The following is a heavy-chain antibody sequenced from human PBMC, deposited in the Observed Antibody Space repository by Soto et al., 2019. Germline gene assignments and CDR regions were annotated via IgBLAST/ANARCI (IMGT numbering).Heavy chain of an antibody. CDR1: GFTFSNYI. J-gene: IGHJ4*02. Sequence: QVQLVESGGGVVQPGGSLRLSCAASGFTFSNYILHWVRQAPGKGLEWVAMILHDGNNRYYADSVKGRFTISRDNSKSTLYREVDSLRTEDTAVYYCARDGDPGSYCALGYWGQGALVTVSS. D-gene: IGHD3-10*01. CDR3: ARDGDPGSYCALGY. V-gene: IGHV3-30-3*01. CDR2: ILHDGNNR.